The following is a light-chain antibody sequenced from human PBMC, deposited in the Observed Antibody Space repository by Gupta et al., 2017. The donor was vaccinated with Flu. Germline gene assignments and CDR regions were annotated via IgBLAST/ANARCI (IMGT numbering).Light chain of an antibody. CDR3: AAWDDSLNGWV. J-gene: IGLJ3*02. CDR2: GNI. CDR1: RSNIGTNT. V-gene: IGLV1-44*01. Sequence: QSVLTQSPSASGTPGQRVTIYCSGSRSNIGTNTVNWLQQLPGTAPRLLIFGNIYRPSGVPDRFSGSKSGTSASLVISSLQSEDEGDYYCAAWDDSLNGWVFGGGIKLTVL.